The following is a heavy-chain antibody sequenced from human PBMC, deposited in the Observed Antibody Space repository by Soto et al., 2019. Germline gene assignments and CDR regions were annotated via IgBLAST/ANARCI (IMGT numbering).Heavy chain of an antibody. CDR1: GFTFSSYG. CDR3: ARDNVASTNYFWFDP. Sequence: QVQLVESGGGVVQPGRSLRLSCAASGFTFSSYGMHWVRLTPGKGLEWVALIWNDGTNPYYADSVQGRFTISRDNSKTTRYLQLNRLSAEDTAVYYCARDNVASTNYFWFDPRGQGTLVTVSS. J-gene: IGHJ5*02. V-gene: IGHV3-33*01. D-gene: IGHD1-7*01. CDR2: IWNDGTNP.